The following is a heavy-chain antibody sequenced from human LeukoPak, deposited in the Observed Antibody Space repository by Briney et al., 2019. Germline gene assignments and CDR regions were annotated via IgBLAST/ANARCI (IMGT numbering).Heavy chain of an antibody. Sequence: ASVTVCFKASGYTFTSYDINWVGQANGQGLEWMGWMNPNSGNTGYAQKFQGRVTITRNTSISTAYMELSSLRSEDTAVYYCARGPGYSSSYGVDYWGQGTLVTVSS. CDR2: MNPNSGNT. CDR3: ARGPGYSSSYGVDY. V-gene: IGHV1-8*03. D-gene: IGHD6-13*01. CDR1: GYTFTSYD. J-gene: IGHJ4*02.